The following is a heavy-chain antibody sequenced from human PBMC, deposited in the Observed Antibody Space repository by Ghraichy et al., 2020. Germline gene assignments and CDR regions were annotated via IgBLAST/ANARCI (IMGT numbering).Heavy chain of an antibody. CDR2: MCYGGST. CDR1: GGSISSSRYY. V-gene: IGHV4-39*01. D-gene: IGHD3-16*01. Sequence: SETLSLTCTVSGGSISSSRYYWGWIRQPPGKGLEWIGSMCYGGSTCYNPSLKSRVTISKDTSKNQLSLKLSSVTAADTAVYYCARLEYVSYWGQGTLVTVSS. J-gene: IGHJ4*02. CDR3: ARLEYVSY.